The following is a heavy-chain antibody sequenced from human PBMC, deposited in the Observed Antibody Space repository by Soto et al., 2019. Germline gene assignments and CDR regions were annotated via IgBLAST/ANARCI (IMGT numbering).Heavy chain of an antibody. V-gene: IGHV1-18*01. CDR1: GYSCIKYG. CDR3: TREASVLIPAAQPSRFDS. J-gene: IGHJ4*02. CDR2: SSAYSGYT. Sequence: ASAMVSCKGFGYSCIKYGINRVRQDPRQGLEWVGWSSAYSGYTHSAQKFHGRLTLTTDTAASTAYMELRILRSAVTALYYCTREASVLIPAAQPSRFDSWGQGTLVTVSS. D-gene: IGHD2-2*01.